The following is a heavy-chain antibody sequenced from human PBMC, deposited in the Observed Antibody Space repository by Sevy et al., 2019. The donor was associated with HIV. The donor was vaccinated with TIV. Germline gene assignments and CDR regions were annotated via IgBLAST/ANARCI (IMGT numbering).Heavy chain of an antibody. V-gene: IGHV1-2*02. CDR1: GYTFTGYY. Sequence: ASVKVSCKASGYTFTGYYMHWVRQAPGQGLEWMGWINPNSGGTNYAQKFQGRVTMTRDTSISTAYMELSRLRSDDTAVYYCARVPAAAAVYNWFAPWGQGTLVTVSS. J-gene: IGHJ5*02. CDR2: INPNSGGT. D-gene: IGHD6-13*01. CDR3: ARVPAAAAVYNWFAP.